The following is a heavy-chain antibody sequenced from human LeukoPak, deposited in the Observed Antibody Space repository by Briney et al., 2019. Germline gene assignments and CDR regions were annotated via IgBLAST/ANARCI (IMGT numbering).Heavy chain of an antibody. CDR3: ARVTQALVMDY. V-gene: IGHV4-30-4*07. CDR2: IYSSGST. J-gene: IGHJ4*02. CDR1: GGSISSVAYS. Sequence: SQTLSLTCTVSGGSISSVAYSWTWIRQPPGKGLEWIGDIYSSGSTYNNPSLTSRVTISVDTSKNQFSLKLSSVTVADRAVYYCARVTQALVMDYWGQGTLVTVSS.